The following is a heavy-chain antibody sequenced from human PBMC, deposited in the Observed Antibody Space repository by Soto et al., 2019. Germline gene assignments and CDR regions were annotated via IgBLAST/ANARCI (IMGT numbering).Heavy chain of an antibody. CDR3: ARSQGGSSSLDIYYYYYYGMDV. J-gene: IGHJ6*02. CDR1: GGTFSSCA. Sequence: QVQLVQPGAEVKKPGSSVKVSCKSPGGTFSSCAISWVRQAPGQGLEWMGGIIPIFATAKYAQKFQGRVTITADESTSTGYMELSSLRSEDTAVYYCARSQGGSSSLDIYYYYYYGMDVWGQGTTVTVSS. V-gene: IGHV1-69*01. D-gene: IGHD2-15*01. CDR2: IIPIFATA.